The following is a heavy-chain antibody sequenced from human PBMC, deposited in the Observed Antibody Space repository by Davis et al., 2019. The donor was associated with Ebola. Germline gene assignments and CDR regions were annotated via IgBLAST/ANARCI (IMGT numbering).Heavy chain of an antibody. V-gene: IGHV4-31*03. J-gene: IGHJ4*02. D-gene: IGHD2-15*01. CDR2: INYSGST. Sequence: SETLSLTCTVSGGSISNCDHYWSWIRQHPGMGLECIGYINYSGSTYYNPSLKSRVTISVDKSKNQFSLKLSSVTAAATAIYYCAKTFCSGGSCYWARDYFDYWGQGTLVTVSS. CDR3: AKTFCSGGSCYWARDYFDY. CDR1: GGSISNCDHY.